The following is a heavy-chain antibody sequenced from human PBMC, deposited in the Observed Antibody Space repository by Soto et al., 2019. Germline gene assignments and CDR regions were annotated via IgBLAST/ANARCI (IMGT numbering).Heavy chain of an antibody. CDR3: ARGPLGGDYAGWYFDV. V-gene: IGHV4-31*03. Sequence: QVQLQESGPGLVKPSQTLSLTCTVSGGAINSDIQYWSWIRQHPGMGLEWIGYFHSSGSTYYNTSLKSRVTISVDTSKNQFCLNLRSVTAADTAVYYCARGPLGGDYAGWYFDVWGRGTLVIVSS. D-gene: IGHD4-17*01. J-gene: IGHJ2*01. CDR2: FHSSGST. CDR1: GGAINSDIQY.